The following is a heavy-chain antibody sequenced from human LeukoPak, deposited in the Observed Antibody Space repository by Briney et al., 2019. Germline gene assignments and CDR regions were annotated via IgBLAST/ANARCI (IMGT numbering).Heavy chain of an antibody. CDR2: IYYGGST. J-gene: IGHJ5*02. Sequence: SETLSLTCTVSGGSISSYYWSWIRQPPGKGLEWIGYIYYGGSTNYNPSLKSRLSISLDTSKNQFSLKLSSVTAADTAVYYCARRPGGLQDWLDPWGQGTLVTVSS. V-gene: IGHV4-59*08. D-gene: IGHD2-15*01. CDR3: ARRPGGLQDWLDP. CDR1: GGSISSYY.